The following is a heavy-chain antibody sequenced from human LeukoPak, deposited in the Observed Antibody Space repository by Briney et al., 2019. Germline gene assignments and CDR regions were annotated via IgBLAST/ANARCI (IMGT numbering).Heavy chain of an antibody. Sequence: SETLSLTCTVSGGSISSYYCNWIRQRPGKGLEWIRYIYYSGGTYYNPSLKSRVTMSLDTSKNQFSLKLSSVTAADTAVYYCARLPDYYDNSDYYPFWGQGTLVTVSA. CDR2: IYYSGGT. CDR3: ARLPDYYDNSDYYPF. D-gene: IGHD3-22*01. V-gene: IGHV4-59*08. CDR1: GGSISSYY. J-gene: IGHJ4*02.